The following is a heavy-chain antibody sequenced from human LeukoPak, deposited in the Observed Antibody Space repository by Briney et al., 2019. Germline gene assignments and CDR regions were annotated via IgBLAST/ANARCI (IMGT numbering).Heavy chain of an antibody. CDR3: AKDQALRYFDWLFSYYFNY. J-gene: IGHJ4*02. V-gene: IGHV3-23*01. D-gene: IGHD3-9*01. Sequence: GGSLRLSCAASGFTFSSYAMSWVRQAPGKGLEWVSAISGSGGSTYYADSVKGRFTISRDNSKNTLYPQMNSLRAEDTAVYYCAKDQALRYFDWLFSYYFNYWGQGTLVTVSS. CDR2: ISGSGGST. CDR1: GFTFSSYA.